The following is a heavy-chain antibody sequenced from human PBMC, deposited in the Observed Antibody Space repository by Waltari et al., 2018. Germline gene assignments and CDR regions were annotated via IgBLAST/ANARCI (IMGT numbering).Heavy chain of an antibody. CDR1: VFTVSSHG. Sequence: QLYLVESGGGVVQPGRALRLPCAASVFTVSSHGMQWARPPPGKGLQWVAVISSTGSNTYYADSVRGRFTISRYNSKNILYLQMNSLRAEDTAVYYCARDIAFGGVIVMNEAFDFRGRGTTVTVSP. J-gene: IGHJ3*01. D-gene: IGHD3-16*02. CDR3: ARDIAFGGVIVMNEAFDF. V-gene: IGHV3-33*05. CDR2: ISSTGSNT.